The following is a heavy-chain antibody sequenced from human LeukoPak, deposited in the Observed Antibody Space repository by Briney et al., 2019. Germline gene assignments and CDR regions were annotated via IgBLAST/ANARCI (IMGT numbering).Heavy chain of an antibody. CDR2: INHSGST. Sequence: PSETLSLTCAVYGGSFSGYYWSWVRQPPGKGLEWSGEINHSGSTNYNPSLKSRVTISVDTSKNQFSLKLSSVTAADTSVYYCARFTTIAVAGTVFYFDYWGQGTLVTVSS. J-gene: IGHJ4*02. CDR1: GGSFSGYY. D-gene: IGHD6-19*01. CDR3: ARFTTIAVAGTVFYFDY. V-gene: IGHV4-34*01.